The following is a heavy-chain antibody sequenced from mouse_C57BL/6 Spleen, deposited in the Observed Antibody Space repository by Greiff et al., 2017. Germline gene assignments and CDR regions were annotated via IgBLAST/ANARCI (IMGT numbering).Heavy chain of an antibody. Sequence: QVQLQQSGAELVKPGASVKISCKASGYAFSSYWMNWVKQGPGKGLEWIGQIYPGDGDTNYNGKFKGKATLTADKSSSTAYMQLSSLTSEDSAVYFCARAEGFAYWGQGTLVTVSA. CDR3: ARAEGFAY. CDR1: GYAFSSYW. CDR2: IYPGDGDT. V-gene: IGHV1-80*01. J-gene: IGHJ3*01.